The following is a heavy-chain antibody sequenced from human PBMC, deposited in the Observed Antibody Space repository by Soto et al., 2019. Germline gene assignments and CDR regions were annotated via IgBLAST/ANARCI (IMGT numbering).Heavy chain of an antibody. CDR2: IIPILGTA. CDR3: ASPHPSWSYAY. CDR1: GGTFSSYA. Sequence: QVQLVQSGAEVKKPGSSVKVSCKASGGTFSSYAISWVRQAPGQGLEWMGGIIPILGTANYAQNFQGSVTITADDSTSTAYMELSSLRSEDTAVYYCASPHPSWSYAYWPQGTLVTVSS. D-gene: IGHD1-26*01. V-gene: IGHV1-69*11. J-gene: IGHJ4*02.